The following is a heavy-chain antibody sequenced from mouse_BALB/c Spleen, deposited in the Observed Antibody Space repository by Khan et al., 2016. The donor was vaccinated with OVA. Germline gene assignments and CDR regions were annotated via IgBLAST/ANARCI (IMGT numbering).Heavy chain of an antibody. CDR1: GFSLTSYG. D-gene: IGHD1-1*01. J-gene: IGHJ1*01. CDR3: ARETTVESYWYFDV. V-gene: IGHV2-9*02. CDR2: IWAGGST. Sequence: QVQLKESGPGLVAPSQSLSITCTVSGFSLTSYGVHWVRQPPGKGLEWLGVIWAGGSTNSNSALLSSLSISKDNSKCQVFLKMNSLQTDDTAMYYCARETTVESYWYFDVWGAGTTVTVSS.